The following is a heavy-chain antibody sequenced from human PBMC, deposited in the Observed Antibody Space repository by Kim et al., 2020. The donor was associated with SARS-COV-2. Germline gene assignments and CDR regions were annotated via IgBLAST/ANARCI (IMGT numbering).Heavy chain of an antibody. Sequence: GGSLRLSCAASGFTFSNYAMSWVRQAPGKGLQWVSTISGSGPNTHYADSVRGRFTISRDNSKNTLYLQMNSLRAEDTAVYSCVKSYRVMDGGDYSNHFQHWGQGTLVTVSS. D-gene: IGHD2-21*01. J-gene: IGHJ1*01. V-gene: IGHV3-23*01. CDR3: VKSYRVMDGGDYSNHFQH. CDR2: ISGSGPNT. CDR1: GFTFSNYA.